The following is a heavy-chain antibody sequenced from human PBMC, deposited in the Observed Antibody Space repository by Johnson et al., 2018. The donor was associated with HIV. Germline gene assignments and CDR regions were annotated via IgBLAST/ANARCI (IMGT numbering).Heavy chain of an antibody. CDR1: GFTFSSYA. CDR3: GSDSESLDAFDI. J-gene: IGHJ3*02. Sequence: QVQLVESGGGLVQPGGSLRLSCAASGFTFSSYAMHWVRQAPGKGLEWVALITCGGGNTYYADSVKGRFTISRDNSKNTLYLQMNSLGAEDTAVNYGGSDSESLDAFDIWGQGTMVTVSS. CDR2: ITCGGGNT. V-gene: IGHV3-30*04. D-gene: IGHD1-26*01.